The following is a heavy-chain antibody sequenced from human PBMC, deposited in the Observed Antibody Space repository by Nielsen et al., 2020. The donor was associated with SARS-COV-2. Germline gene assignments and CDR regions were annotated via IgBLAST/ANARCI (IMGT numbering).Heavy chain of an antibody. CDR2: NSGSGSGT. CDR1: GFTFNNYA. CDR3: AKGDDYGGNSVQLHFNY. V-gene: IGHV3-23*01. Sequence: GESPKTPCAASGFTFNNYAKSWVRRGPGKGVEWGAGNSGSGSGTFYADSVKGRFTISRDNSKNTLYLQVNSLRAEDTAMYFCAKGDDYGGNSVQLHFNYWGQGTLGTVSS. J-gene: IGHJ4*02. D-gene: IGHD4-23*01.